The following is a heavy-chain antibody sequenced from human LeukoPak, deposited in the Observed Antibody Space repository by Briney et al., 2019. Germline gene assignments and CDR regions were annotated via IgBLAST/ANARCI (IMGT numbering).Heavy chain of an antibody. CDR2: INPSGGST. Sequence: ASVKVSCKASGYTFTSYYMHWVRQAPGQGLEWMGIINPSGGSTSYAQKFRGRVTMTKDTSTRTDYMGVRSLRAEDTAVYYCARDRYYYDSSGPDWYFDLWGRGTLVTVSS. J-gene: IGHJ2*01. CDR3: ARDRYYYDSSGPDWYFDL. V-gene: IGHV1-46*01. D-gene: IGHD3-22*01. CDR1: GYTFTSYY.